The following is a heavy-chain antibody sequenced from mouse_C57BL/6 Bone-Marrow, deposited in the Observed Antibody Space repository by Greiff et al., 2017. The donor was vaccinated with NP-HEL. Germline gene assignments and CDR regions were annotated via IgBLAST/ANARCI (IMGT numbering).Heavy chain of an antibody. CDR2: IYPRSGNT. Sequence: QVQLKQSGAELARPGASVKLSCKASGYTFTSYGISWVKQRTGQGLEWIGEIYPRSGNTYYNEKFKGKATLTADKSSSTAYMELRSLTSEDSAVYFCARGITTLVSYWYFDVWGTGTTVTVSS. V-gene: IGHV1-81*01. CDR3: ARGITTLVSYWYFDV. J-gene: IGHJ1*03. D-gene: IGHD1-1*01. CDR1: GYTFTSYG.